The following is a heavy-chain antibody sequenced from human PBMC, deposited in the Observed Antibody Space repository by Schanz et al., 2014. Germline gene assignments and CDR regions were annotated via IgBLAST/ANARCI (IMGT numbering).Heavy chain of an antibody. CDR3: AKAKSGAHGAFDI. J-gene: IGHJ3*02. Sequence: EVKLLESGGGLAQPGGSLKLACAASGLNFNPYAWSWVRQAPGKGLEWVSGLTEGGGGTYYTDAVKGRFTISRDSSKNTLYLQMNSLRADDTAVYYCAKAKSGAHGAFDIWGQGTMVTVSS. D-gene: IGHD3-10*01. CDR2: LTEGGGGT. V-gene: IGHV3-23*01. CDR1: GLNFNPYA.